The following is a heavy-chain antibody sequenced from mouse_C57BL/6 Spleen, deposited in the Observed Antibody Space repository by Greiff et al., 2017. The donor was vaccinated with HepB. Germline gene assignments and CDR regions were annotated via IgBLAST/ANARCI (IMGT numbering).Heavy chain of an antibody. J-gene: IGHJ1*03. CDR1: GYTFTSYW. V-gene: IGHV1-50*01. CDR3: ARRAGSSPYWYFDV. D-gene: IGHD1-1*01. CDR2: IDPSDSYT. Sequence: VKLQQPGAELVKPGASVKLSCKASGYTFTSYWMQWVKQRPGQGLEWIGEIDPSDSYTNYNQKFKGKATLTVDTSSSTAYMQLSSLTSEDSAVYYCARRAGSSPYWYFDVWGTGTTVTVSS.